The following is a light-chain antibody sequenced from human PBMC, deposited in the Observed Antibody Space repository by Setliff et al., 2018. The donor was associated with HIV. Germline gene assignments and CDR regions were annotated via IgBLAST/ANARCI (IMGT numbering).Light chain of an antibody. CDR2: DVS. V-gene: IGLV2-14*01. CDR1: SSDVGGYNY. Sequence: QSALTRPASVSGSPGQSITISCTGTSSDVGGYNYVSWYQQHPGKAPKFMIYDVSKRPSGVSNRFPGSKSGNTASLTISGLQAEDEADYYCSSYTSSSTYVFGTGTKVTVL. CDR3: SSYTSSSTYV. J-gene: IGLJ1*01.